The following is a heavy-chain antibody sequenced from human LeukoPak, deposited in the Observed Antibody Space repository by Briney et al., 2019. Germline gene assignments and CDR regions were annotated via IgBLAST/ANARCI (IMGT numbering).Heavy chain of an antibody. CDR2: IKQDGSEN. V-gene: IGHV3-7*01. Sequence: GGSLRLSCAASGFTFSSYWMSWVRQAPGKGLEWVANIKQDGSENYYVDSVKGRFTISRDNAKNSLYLQMNSLRAEDTAVYYCASTVTMVRGARPYYYYGMDVWGQGTTVTVSS. CDR3: ASTVTMVRGARPYYYYGMDV. D-gene: IGHD3-10*01. CDR1: GFTFSSYW. J-gene: IGHJ6*02.